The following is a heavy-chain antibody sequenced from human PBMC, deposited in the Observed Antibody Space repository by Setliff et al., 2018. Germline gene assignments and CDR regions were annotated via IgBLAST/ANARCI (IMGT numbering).Heavy chain of an antibody. CDR2: ISPYSGET. CDR3: TTSRAPRVVLAADFDL. V-gene: IGHV1-18*01. CDR1: GFNLITYG. D-gene: IGHD2-21*01. Sequence: ASVKVSCKTSGFNLITYGFSWVRQAPGQGLEWMGWISPYSGETNNAQKFQDRLSVTADTSSKTIYMELRSLTSDDTAVYFCTTSRAPRVVLAADFDLWGQGTLVTVSS. J-gene: IGHJ4*02.